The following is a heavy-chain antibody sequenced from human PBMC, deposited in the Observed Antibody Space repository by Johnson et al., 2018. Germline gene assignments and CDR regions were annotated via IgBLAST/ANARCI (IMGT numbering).Heavy chain of an antibody. V-gene: IGHV4-4*02. CDR3: ARSRRDCYSQCACDL. CDR1: ANSINSYNW. CDR2: TSHSGNT. J-gene: IGHJ3*01. Sequence: QVQLVESGPGLVKPSGTLSLTCVVSANSINSYNWWSWVRQPPEKGLEWIGETSHSGNTNYNPSLKSRVSISVDLSKNYFSLNLFSGTAADTAVYYCARSRRDCYSQCACDLWGQGTIGTGSS. D-gene: IGHD2-21*02.